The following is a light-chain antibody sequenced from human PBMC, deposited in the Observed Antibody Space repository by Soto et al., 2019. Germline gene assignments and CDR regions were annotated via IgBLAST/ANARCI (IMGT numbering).Light chain of an antibody. V-gene: IGKV3-20*01. CDR2: GAS. CDR1: QTVTNNY. CDR3: QQYNNWPPGRT. J-gene: IGKJ1*01. Sequence: EIVLTQSPGTLSLSPGERATLSCRASQTVTNNYLAWYQQKPGQAPRLLIYGASRRATGIPDRFIGSGSGTDFTLTISILEPEDFAVYYCQQYNNWPPGRTFGQGTKVEIK.